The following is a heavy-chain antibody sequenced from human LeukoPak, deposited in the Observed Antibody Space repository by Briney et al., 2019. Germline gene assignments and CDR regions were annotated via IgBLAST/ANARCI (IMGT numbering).Heavy chain of an antibody. J-gene: IGHJ4*02. CDR2: INHSGST. V-gene: IGHV4-34*01. CDR1: GGSFSGFC. D-gene: IGHD3-22*01. CDR3: ATPYYYDTSGYYHSTFGF. Sequence: NPSETLSLTCAVYGGSFSGFCWSWIRQPPGKGLEWIGEINHSGSTNYNPSLKSRVTISVDTSKNQFSLKLSSVTAADTAVYYCATPYYYDTSGYYHSTFGFWGQGTLVTVSS.